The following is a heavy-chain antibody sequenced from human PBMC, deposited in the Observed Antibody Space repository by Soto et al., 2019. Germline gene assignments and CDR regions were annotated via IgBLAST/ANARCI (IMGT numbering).Heavy chain of an antibody. D-gene: IGHD3-3*01. CDR1: GFTFSSYA. CDR3: AKHFWVAPAVDPSWSGYYHFDY. Sequence: GGSLRLSCAASGFTFSSYAMSWVRQAPGKGLEWVSAISGSGGSTYYADSVKGRFTISRDNSKNTLYLQMNSLRAEDTAVYYCAKHFWVAPAVDPSWSGYYHFDYWGQGTLVTVSS. V-gene: IGHV3-23*01. J-gene: IGHJ4*02. CDR2: ISGSGGST.